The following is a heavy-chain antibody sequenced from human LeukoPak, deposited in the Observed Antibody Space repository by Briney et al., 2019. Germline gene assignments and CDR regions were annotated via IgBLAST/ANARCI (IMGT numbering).Heavy chain of an antibody. CDR2: ISAYNGNT. CDR3: ARVARYYDILTGDPYFDY. J-gene: IGHJ4*02. D-gene: IGHD3-9*01. CDR1: GYTFTSYG. Sequence: ASVKVSCKASGYTFTSYGISWVRQAPGQGLEWMGWISAYNGNTNYAQKLQGRVTMTTDTSTSTAYMELRSLRSDDTAVYYCARVARYYDILTGDPYFDYWGQGTLVTVSS. V-gene: IGHV1-18*01.